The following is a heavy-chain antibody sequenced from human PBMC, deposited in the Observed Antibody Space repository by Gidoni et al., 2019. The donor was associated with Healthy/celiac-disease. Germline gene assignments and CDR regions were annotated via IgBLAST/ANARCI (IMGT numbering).Heavy chain of an antibody. Sequence: EVQLLESGGGLVQPGGSLRLSCAASGFTFSSYAMSWVRQAPGKGLEWVSAISGSGGSTYYADSVKGRFTISRDNSKNTLYLQMNSLRAEDTAVYYCAKDENFDSSGYHSYGMDVWGQGTTVTVSS. J-gene: IGHJ6*02. CDR1: GFTFSSYA. D-gene: IGHD3-22*01. CDR2: ISGSGGST. V-gene: IGHV3-23*01. CDR3: AKDENFDSSGYHSYGMDV.